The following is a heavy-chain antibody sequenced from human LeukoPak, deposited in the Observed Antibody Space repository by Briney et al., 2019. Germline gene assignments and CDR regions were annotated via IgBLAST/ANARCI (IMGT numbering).Heavy chain of an antibody. CDR2: SYYSGST. J-gene: IGHJ3*02. Sequence: ETLSLTCTVSGGSISSSGYYWGWIRQPPGKGLEWIGSSYYSGSTYYNPSLKSRVTISVDTSKNQFSLKLSSVTAADTAVYYCARCAGDGPGAFDIWGQGTMVTVSS. V-gene: IGHV4-39*01. CDR3: ARCAGDGPGAFDI. CDR1: GGSISSSGYY. D-gene: IGHD3-10*01.